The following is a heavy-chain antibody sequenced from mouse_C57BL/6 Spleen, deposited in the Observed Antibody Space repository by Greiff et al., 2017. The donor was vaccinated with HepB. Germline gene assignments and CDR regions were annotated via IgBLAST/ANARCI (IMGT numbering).Heavy chain of an antibody. Sequence: QVQLQQSGPGLVQPSQSLSITCTVSGFSLTSYGVHWVRQSPGKGLEWLGVIWSGGSTDYNAAFISRLSISKDNSKSQVFFKMNSLQADDTAIYYCASTSSDGYYAMDYWGQGTSVTVSS. CDR2: IWSGGST. V-gene: IGHV2-2*01. D-gene: IGHD2-3*01. CDR1: GFSLTSYG. CDR3: ASTSSDGYYAMDY. J-gene: IGHJ4*01.